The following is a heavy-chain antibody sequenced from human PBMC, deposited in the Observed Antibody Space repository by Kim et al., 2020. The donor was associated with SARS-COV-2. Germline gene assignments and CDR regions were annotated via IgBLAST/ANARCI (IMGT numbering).Heavy chain of an antibody. CDR2: IRSKANSYAT. V-gene: IGHV3-73*01. CDR1: GFTFSGSA. J-gene: IGHJ4*02. CDR3: TRPGYYDILTGYSLDDY. D-gene: IGHD3-9*01. Sequence: GGSLRLSCAASGFTFSGSAMHWVRQASGKGLEWVGRIRSKANSYATAYAASVKGRFTISRDDSKNTAYLQMNSLKTEDTAVYYCTRPGYYDILTGYSLDDYWGQGTLVTVSS.